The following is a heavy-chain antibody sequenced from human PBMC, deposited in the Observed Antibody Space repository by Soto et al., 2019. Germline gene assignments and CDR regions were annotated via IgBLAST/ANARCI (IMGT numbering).Heavy chain of an antibody. CDR2: IWYDGSNK. Sequence: GGSLRLSCAASGFTFSSYGMHWVRQAPDKGLEWVAVIWYDGSNKYYADSVKGRFTISRDNSKNTLYLQMNSLRAEDTAVYYCARELGYCSGGSCYLATRDAFDIWGQGTMVTVSS. CDR1: GFTFSSYG. D-gene: IGHD2-15*01. V-gene: IGHV3-33*01. J-gene: IGHJ3*02. CDR3: ARELGYCSGGSCYLATRDAFDI.